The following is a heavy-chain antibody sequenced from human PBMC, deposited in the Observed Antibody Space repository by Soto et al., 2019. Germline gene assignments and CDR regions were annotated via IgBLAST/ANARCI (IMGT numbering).Heavy chain of an antibody. CDR2: LNPNSGGT. CDR3: ARGTLTGLYDILTGYSPSPYYFDY. V-gene: IGHV1-2*02. CDR1: GYTFTGYY. D-gene: IGHD3-9*01. J-gene: IGHJ4*02. Sequence: XSVKVSCRASGYTFTGYYMHWVRQAPGQGLEWMGWLNPNSGGTNYAQKFQGRVTMTRDTSISTAYMELSRLRSDDTAVYYCARGTLTGLYDILTGYSPSPYYFDYWGQGTLVTVSS.